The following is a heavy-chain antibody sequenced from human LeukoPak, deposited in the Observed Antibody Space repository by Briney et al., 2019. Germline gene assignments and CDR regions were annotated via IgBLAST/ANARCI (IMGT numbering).Heavy chain of an antibody. V-gene: IGHV1-2*02. CDR3: ARGGMDRGWGRLNLFDP. Sequence: ASVKVSCRASGYTFTGYYMHWVRQAPGQGLEWMGRINPNSGGTNYAQKFQGRVTMTRDTSISTAYMELSRLRSDDTAVYYCARGGMDRGWGRLNLFDPWGQGTLVSVSS. J-gene: IGHJ5*02. CDR1: GYTFTGYY. CDR2: INPNSGGT. D-gene: IGHD3-10*01.